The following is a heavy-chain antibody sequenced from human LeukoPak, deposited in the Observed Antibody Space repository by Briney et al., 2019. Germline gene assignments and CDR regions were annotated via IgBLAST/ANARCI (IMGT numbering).Heavy chain of an antibody. J-gene: IGHJ4*02. CDR2: ITDSSRST. CDR1: GFTFSSYA. CDR3: AKDKAAWGSGEYFDY. V-gene: IGHV3-23*01. Sequence: AGGPLRLSCAASGFTFSSYAMAWVRQAPGKGLEWVSTITDSSRSTYYADSVKGRFTISRDNSKNTLYLQMNSLRAEDTAVYYCAKDKAAWGSGEYFDYWGQGTLVTVSS. D-gene: IGHD7-27*01.